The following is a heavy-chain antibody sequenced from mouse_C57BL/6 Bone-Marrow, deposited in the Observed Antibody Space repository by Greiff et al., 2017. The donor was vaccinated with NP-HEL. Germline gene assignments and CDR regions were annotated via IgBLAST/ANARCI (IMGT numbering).Heavy chain of an antibody. D-gene: IGHD1-1*01. J-gene: IGHJ3*01. V-gene: IGHV3-6*01. CDR1: GYSITSGYY. Sequence: ESGPGLVKPSQSLSLTCSVTGYSITSGYYWNWIRQFPGNKLEWMGYISYDGSNNYKPSLKNRISITRDTSKNQFFLKLNSVTTEDTATYYCARDYYGSSYEFAYWGQGTLVTVSA. CDR3: ARDYYGSSYEFAY. CDR2: ISYDGSN.